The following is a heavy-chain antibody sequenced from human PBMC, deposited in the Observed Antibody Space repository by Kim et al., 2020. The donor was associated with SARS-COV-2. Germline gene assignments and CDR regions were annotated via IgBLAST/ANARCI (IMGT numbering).Heavy chain of an antibody. J-gene: IGHJ6*02. D-gene: IGHD3-22*01. CDR1: GFTFSDHY. CDR3: ARGYYDSSGWGYYYYGMDV. Sequence: GGSLRLSCAASGFTFSDHYMDWVRQAPGKGLEWVGRTRNKANSYTTEYAASVKGRFTISRDDSKNSLYLQMNSLKTEDTAVYYCARGYYDSSGWGYYYYGMDVWGQGTTVTVSS. V-gene: IGHV3-72*01. CDR2: TRNKANSYTT.